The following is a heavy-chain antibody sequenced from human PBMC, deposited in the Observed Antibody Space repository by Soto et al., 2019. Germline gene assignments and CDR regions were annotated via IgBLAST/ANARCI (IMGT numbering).Heavy chain of an antibody. CDR1: GFAFSNYA. J-gene: IGHJ4*02. CDR3: ARAEDDYGDQDHFDF. CDR2: VGGSGDRT. D-gene: IGHD4-17*01. V-gene: IGHV3-23*01. Sequence: EVQLLESGGDLVQSGGSLRLSCAASGFAFSNYAMSWVRQAPGKGLEWVSGVGGSGDRTYYADFVKGRFTVSRDNSKNTMYLQMNSLRVEDTAIYYCARAEDDYGDQDHFDFWGQGTLVTVSS.